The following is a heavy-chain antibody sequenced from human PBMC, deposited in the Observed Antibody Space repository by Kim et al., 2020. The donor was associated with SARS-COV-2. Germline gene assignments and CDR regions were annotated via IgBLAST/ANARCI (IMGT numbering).Heavy chain of an antibody. CDR3: AGLYYYGSGTYYNDNWFDP. D-gene: IGHD3-10*01. J-gene: IGHJ5*02. CDR2: IYPGDSYT. V-gene: IGHV5-51*01. CDR1: GYSFTSYW. Sequence: GESLKISCKGSGYSFTSYWIGWVRQMPGKGLEWMGIIYPGDSYTRYSPSFQGQVTISVDKSISTAYLQWSSLKASDTAMYYCAGLYYYGSGTYYNDNWFDPCGQGTLVTVSS.